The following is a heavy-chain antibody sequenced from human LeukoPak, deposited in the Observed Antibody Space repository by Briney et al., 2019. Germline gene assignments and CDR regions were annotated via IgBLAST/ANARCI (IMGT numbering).Heavy chain of an antibody. CDR3: ARLGVGSGSLPIDY. CDR1: GGSISNYY. J-gene: IGHJ4*02. V-gene: IGHV4-59*08. CDR2: IYYSGTT. D-gene: IGHD3-10*01. Sequence: SETLSLTCTVSGGSISNYYWSWIRQPPGQGLEWIGYIYYSGTTNYNPSLKSRVTISVDTSKNQFSLKLSSVTAADTAVYYCARLGVGSGSLPIDYWGQGTLVTVSS.